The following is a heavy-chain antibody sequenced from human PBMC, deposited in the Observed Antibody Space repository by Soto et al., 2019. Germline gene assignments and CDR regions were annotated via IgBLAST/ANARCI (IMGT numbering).Heavy chain of an antibody. J-gene: IGHJ4*02. CDR2: ISYDGSNK. CDR1: GFTFSSYG. Sequence: QVQLVESGGGVVQPGRSLRLPCAASGFTFSSYGMHWVRQAPGKGLEWVAVISYDGSNKYYADSVKGRFTISRDNSKNTLYLQMNSLRAEDTAVYYCAKQVAYSGYACDYWGQGTLVTVSS. V-gene: IGHV3-30*18. D-gene: IGHD5-12*01. CDR3: AKQVAYSGYACDY.